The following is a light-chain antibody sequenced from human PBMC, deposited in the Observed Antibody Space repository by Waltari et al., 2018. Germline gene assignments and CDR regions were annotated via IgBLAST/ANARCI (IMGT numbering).Light chain of an antibody. V-gene: IGLV3-27*01. Sequence: PSSLSASVGDRVTITCSGDLLPKKYTRWLQQKPGQTPVLVIYKDNERPSGIPERFSGSSSGTTVTLTIAGAQVEDEADYYCYSAADNNWVFGGGTKLTVL. J-gene: IGLJ3*02. CDR1: LLPKKY. CDR2: KDN. CDR3: YSAADNNWV.